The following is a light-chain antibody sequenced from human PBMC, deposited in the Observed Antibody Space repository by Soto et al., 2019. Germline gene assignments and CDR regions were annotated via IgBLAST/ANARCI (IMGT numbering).Light chain of an antibody. V-gene: IGLV2-23*01. CDR3: CSYAGSYTWV. CDR1: SSDVGSYNL. Sequence: QSVLTQPASVSGSPGQSITISCTGSSSDVGSYNLVSWYQQHPGKAPKLIIYEGSKRPSGVSDRFSASKSGNTASLTISGLQAEDEADYYCCSYAGSYTWVFGGGTKLTVL. J-gene: IGLJ3*02. CDR2: EGS.